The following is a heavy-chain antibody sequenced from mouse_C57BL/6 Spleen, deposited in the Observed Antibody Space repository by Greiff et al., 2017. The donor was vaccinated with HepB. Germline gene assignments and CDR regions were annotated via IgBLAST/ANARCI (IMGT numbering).Heavy chain of an antibody. J-gene: IGHJ2*01. CDR3: GRLGEGCLYYLGC. V-gene: IGHV1-63*01. CDR1: GYTFTNYW. CDR2: IYPGGGYT. Sequence: QVQLQQPGAELVRPGTSVKMSCKASGYTFTNYWIGWAKQRPGHGLEWIGGIYPGGGYTNYNEKFKGKATLTADKSSSTAYMQFSSLASEDSAISYCGRLGEGCLYYLGCWGQGATVAVS.